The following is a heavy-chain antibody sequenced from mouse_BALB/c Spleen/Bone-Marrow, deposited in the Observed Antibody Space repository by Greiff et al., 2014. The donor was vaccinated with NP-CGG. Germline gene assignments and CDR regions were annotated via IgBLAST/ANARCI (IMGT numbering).Heavy chain of an antibody. J-gene: IGHJ4*01. Sequence: VQLQQSGPELVKPGASVKMSCKASGYTFTSYVMHWVKQKPGQGLEWIGYINPYNDGTKYNEKFKGKATLTSDKSSSTAYMGLSSLTSEDSAVYYCAREGGYYAMDSWGQGTSVTVSS. CDR2: INPYNDGT. CDR3: AREGGYYAMDS. CDR1: GYTFTSYV. V-gene: IGHV1-14*01.